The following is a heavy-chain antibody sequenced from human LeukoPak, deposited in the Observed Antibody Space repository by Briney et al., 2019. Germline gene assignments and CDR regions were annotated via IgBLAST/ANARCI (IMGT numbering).Heavy chain of an antibody. Sequence: ASVKVSCKASGYTFTGYYMHWVRQAPGQGLEWMGKINLSGGSTTYAQKFQGRVTMTRDTSTSTVYMELSSLRSEDTAVYYCARDYVDDIPMIKDYWGQGTLDTVSS. J-gene: IGHJ4*02. CDR1: GYTFTGYY. CDR2: INLSGGST. V-gene: IGHV1-46*01. CDR3: ARDYVDDIPMIKDY. D-gene: IGHD2-8*01.